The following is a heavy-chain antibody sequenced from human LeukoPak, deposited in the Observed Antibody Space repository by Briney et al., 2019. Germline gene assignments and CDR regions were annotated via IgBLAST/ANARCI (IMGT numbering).Heavy chain of an antibody. CDR2: ISYDGSNK. V-gene: IGHV3-30*18. CDR1: GFTFSSYG. Sequence: PGRSLRLSCAASGFTFSSYGMHWVRQAPGKGLEWVAVISYDGSNKYYADSVKGRFTISRDNSKNTLYLQMNSLRAEDTAVYYCAKESRDGYNYGYYYGMDVWAKGPRSPSP. CDR3: AKESRDGYNYGYYYGMDV. J-gene: IGHJ6*02. D-gene: IGHD5-24*01.